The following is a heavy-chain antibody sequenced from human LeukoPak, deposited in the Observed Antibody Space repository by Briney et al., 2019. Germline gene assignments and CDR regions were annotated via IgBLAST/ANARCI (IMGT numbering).Heavy chain of an antibody. D-gene: IGHD6-6*01. J-gene: IGHJ6*02. Sequence: ASVKVPCKASGYTFTGYYMHWVRQAPGQGLEWMGWINPNSGGTNYAQKFQGRVTMTRDTSISTAYMELSRLRSDDTAVYYCARDGRVAARPDYYYGMDVWGQGTTVTVSS. CDR1: GYTFTGYY. V-gene: IGHV1-2*02. CDR3: ARDGRVAARPDYYYGMDV. CDR2: INPNSGGT.